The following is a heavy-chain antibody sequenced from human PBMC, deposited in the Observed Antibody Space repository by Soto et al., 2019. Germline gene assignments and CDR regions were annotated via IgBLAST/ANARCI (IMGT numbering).Heavy chain of an antibody. CDR1: GGSISSGGYY. CDR3: ARGQGYSSSPYYHGMHV. CDR2: IYYSGST. J-gene: IGHJ6*02. D-gene: IGHD6-6*01. Sequence: SDTLSLTCTVSGGSISSGGYYWSWIRQHPGKGLEWIGYIYYSGSTYYNPSLKSRVTISVDTSKNQFSLKLSSVTAADTAVYYCARGQGYSSSPYYHGMHVCGQGTSFTVSS. V-gene: IGHV4-31*03.